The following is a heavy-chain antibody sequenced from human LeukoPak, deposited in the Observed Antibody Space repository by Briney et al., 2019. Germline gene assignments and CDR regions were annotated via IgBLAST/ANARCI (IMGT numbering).Heavy chain of an antibody. CDR2: IYYSGST. J-gene: IGHJ4*02. Sequence: ASETLSLTCTVSGGSISSGDYSWSWIRQPPGKGLEWIGYIYYSGSTFYNPSLQSRVTISVDTSKNQFSLKVSSVTAADTAVYFCARTKKLAYVDYENYSDYWGQGTLVTVSS. D-gene: IGHD4-17*01. CDR1: GGSISSGDYS. CDR3: ARTKKLAYVDYENYSDY. V-gene: IGHV4-30-4*07.